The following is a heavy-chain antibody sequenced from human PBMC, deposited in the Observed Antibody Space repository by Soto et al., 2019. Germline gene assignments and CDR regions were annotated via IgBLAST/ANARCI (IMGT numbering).Heavy chain of an antibody. CDR2: ISYDGINE. CDR3: AKDIVLMVYAGNFDY. J-gene: IGHJ4*02. D-gene: IGHD2-8*01. V-gene: IGHV3-30*18. CDR1: GFTFSSYG. Sequence: QVQLVESGGGVVQPGRSLRLSCAASGFTFSSYGMHWVRQAPGKGLEWVAVISYDGINEDYADSVKGRFTISRDNSKNTLYLQMNSLRAEDMAVYYCAKDIVLMVYAGNFDYWGQGTLVTVSS.